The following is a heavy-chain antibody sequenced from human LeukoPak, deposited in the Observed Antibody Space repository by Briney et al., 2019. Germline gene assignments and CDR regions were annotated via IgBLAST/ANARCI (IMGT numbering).Heavy chain of an antibody. CDR2: IYHSGST. CDR1: GYSISSGYY. V-gene: IGHV4-38-2*02. J-gene: IGHJ4*02. D-gene: IGHD3-10*01. Sequence: SETLSLTCAVSGYSISSGYYWGWIRQPPGKGLEWIGSIYHSGSTYYNPSLKSRVTISVDTSKNQFSLKLSSVTAADTAVYYCAREEYYYGSGSYLSFYFDYWGQGTLVTVSS. CDR3: AREEYYYGSGSYLSFYFDY.